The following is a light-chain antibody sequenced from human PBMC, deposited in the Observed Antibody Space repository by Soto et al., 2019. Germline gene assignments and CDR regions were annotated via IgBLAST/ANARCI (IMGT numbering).Light chain of an antibody. J-gene: IGLJ3*02. Sequence: QSVLTQPASVSGSPGQSITISCTGTSSDVGAYKSVSWYQQHPGQAPKLIIYEVSNRPSGVSNRFSGFKSGNTASLTISGLEAEDEAHYFCLSYTSSKSWVFGGGTQLTVL. CDR1: SSDVGAYKS. V-gene: IGLV2-14*01. CDR3: LSYTSSKSWV. CDR2: EVS.